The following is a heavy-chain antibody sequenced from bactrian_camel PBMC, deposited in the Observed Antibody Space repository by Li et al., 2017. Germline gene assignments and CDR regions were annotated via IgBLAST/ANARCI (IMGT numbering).Heavy chain of an antibody. CDR3: ATKSLTSGSFPN. J-gene: IGHJ4*01. CDR2: IRGIGGST. D-gene: IGHD2*01. CDR1: GYTIGSNK. Sequence: VQLVESGGGSVQAGGSLRLSCAASGYTIGSNKMGWFRQAPGKEREGVAAIRGIGGSTNYADSVKGRFTISQDNAKNTVYLQMNSLKPEDTALYYCATKSLTSGSFPNWGQGTQVTVS. V-gene: IGHV3S40*01.